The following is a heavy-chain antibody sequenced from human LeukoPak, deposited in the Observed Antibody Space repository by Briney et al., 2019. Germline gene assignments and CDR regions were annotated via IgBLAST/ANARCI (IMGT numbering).Heavy chain of an antibody. Sequence: GASVKVSCKASGYTFTSYYMHWVRQAPGQGLEWMGIINPSGGSTSYAQKFQGRVTMTEDTSTDTAYMELSSLRSEDTAVYYCATVGGKVYWGQGTLVTVSS. CDR3: ATVGGKVY. J-gene: IGHJ4*02. CDR2: INPSGGST. V-gene: IGHV1-46*01. D-gene: IGHD3-16*01. CDR1: GYTFTSYY.